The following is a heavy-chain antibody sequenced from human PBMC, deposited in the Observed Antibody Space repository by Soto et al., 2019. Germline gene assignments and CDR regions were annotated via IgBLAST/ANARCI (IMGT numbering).Heavy chain of an antibody. J-gene: IGHJ6*02. CDR3: AKDAVVYAGGMDV. Sequence: QVQLVESGGGVVQPGRSLRLSCAASGFTFSSYGMHWVRQAPGKGLEWVAVISYDGSNKYYADSVKGRFTISRDNSKNTLYLQMNSLRAEDTAVYSCAKDAVVYAGGMDVWGQGTTVTVSS. CDR2: ISYDGSNK. D-gene: IGHD2-8*02. V-gene: IGHV3-30*18. CDR1: GFTFSSYG.